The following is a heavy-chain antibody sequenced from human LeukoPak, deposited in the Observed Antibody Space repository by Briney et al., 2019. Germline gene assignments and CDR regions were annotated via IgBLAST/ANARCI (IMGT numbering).Heavy chain of an antibody. CDR2: IYYSGST. CDR3: ARVARGSGWFYFDY. J-gene: IGHJ4*02. Sequence: SQTLSLTRAVSGGSLSSGDYYWSWIRQPPGKGLGWNGYIYYSGSTYYNPSLKSRVTISVDTSKTQFSPKLSSVTAADTAVYYCARVARGSGWFYFDYWGQGTLVTVSS. V-gene: IGHV4-30-4*01. D-gene: IGHD6-19*01. CDR1: GGSLSSGDYY.